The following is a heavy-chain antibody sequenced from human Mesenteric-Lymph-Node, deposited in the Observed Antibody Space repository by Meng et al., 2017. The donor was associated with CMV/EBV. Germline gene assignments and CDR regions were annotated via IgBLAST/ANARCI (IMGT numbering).Heavy chain of an antibody. Sequence: TFSGGSISSGGYYWSWIRQHPGKGLEYIGYIYYSGTTYYNPSLKSRITISVDTSKNQFSLKLTSVTAADTAVYFCARMEWLLHYFDYWGQGSLVTVSS. D-gene: IGHD3-3*01. CDR1: GGSISSGGYY. CDR2: IYYSGTT. V-gene: IGHV4-31*03. J-gene: IGHJ4*02. CDR3: ARMEWLLHYFDY.